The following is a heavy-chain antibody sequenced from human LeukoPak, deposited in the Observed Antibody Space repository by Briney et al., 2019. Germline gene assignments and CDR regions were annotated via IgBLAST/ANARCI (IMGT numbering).Heavy chain of an antibody. CDR1: GFTFSSYS. V-gene: IGHV3-21*01. J-gene: IGHJ4*02. D-gene: IGHD3-10*01. CDR3: AGGPMVRGLDY. Sequence: GGSLRLSCAASGFTFSSYSMNWVRQAPGKGLEWVSSISSSSSYICYADSVKGRFTISRDNAKNSLYLQMNSLRAEDTAVYYCAGGPMVRGLDYWGQGTLVTVSS. CDR2: ISSSSSYI.